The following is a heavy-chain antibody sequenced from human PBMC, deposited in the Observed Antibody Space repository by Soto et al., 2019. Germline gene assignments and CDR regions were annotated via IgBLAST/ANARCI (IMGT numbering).Heavy chain of an antibody. CDR2: ISAYNGNT. CDR1: GYTFTSYG. J-gene: IGHJ5*02. CDR3: AREFMGYCSSTSCYLNWFDP. Sequence: ASVKVSCKASGYTFTSYGISWVRQAPGQGLEWMGWISAYNGNTNYAQKLQGRVTMTTDTSTSTAYMELRSLRSDDTAVYYCAREFMGYCSSTSCYLNWFDPWGQGTLVTVSS. D-gene: IGHD2-2*01. V-gene: IGHV1-18*01.